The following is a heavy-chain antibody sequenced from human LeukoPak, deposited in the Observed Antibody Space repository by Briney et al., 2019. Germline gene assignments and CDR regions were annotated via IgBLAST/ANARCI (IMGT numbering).Heavy chain of an antibody. D-gene: IGHD6-13*01. Sequence: GGSLRLSCAASGFTFSSYSMNWVRQAPGKGLEWVSYISSSGSTIYYADSVKGRFTISRDNAKNSLYLQMNSLRAEDTAVYYCAVQQLVQGYWGQGTLVTVSS. CDR1: GFTFSSYS. CDR3: AVQQLVQGY. V-gene: IGHV3-48*04. J-gene: IGHJ4*02. CDR2: ISSSGSTI.